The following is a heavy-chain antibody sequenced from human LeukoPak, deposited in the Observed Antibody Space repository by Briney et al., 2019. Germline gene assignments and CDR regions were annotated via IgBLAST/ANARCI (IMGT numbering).Heavy chain of an antibody. J-gene: IGHJ4*02. Sequence: PSETLSLTCTVSGGSISSYYWSWTRQPPGKGLEWIGYIYYSGRTTYNPSLKSRVTISVDTSKNQSSLKLSSVTAADTAVYYCARQRAASGIRNVDYWGQGTLVTVSS. CDR2: IYYSGRT. CDR3: ARQRAASGIRNVDY. V-gene: IGHV4-59*08. D-gene: IGHD6-13*01. CDR1: GGSISSYY.